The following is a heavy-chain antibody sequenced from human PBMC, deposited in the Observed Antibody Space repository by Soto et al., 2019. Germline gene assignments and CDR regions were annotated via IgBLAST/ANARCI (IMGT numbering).Heavy chain of an antibody. CDR2: ISAYNGNT. Sequence: ASVKVSCKASGYTFTRYGISWVRQAPGQGLECMGWISAYNGNTDYAQKFQGRVTMTTDTSTSTAYMELRSLRFDDTAVYYCINYYDSSGYGVGPGAFDIWGQGTMVTVSS. CDR1: GYTFTRYG. J-gene: IGHJ3*02. V-gene: IGHV1-18*01. CDR3: INYYDSSGYGVGPGAFDI. D-gene: IGHD3-22*01.